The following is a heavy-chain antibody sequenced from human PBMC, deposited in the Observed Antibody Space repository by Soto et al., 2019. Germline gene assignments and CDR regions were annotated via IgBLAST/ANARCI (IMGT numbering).Heavy chain of an antibody. CDR2: IYYSGST. CDR1: GGSISSGGSY. J-gene: IGHJ4*02. V-gene: IGHV4-31*03. Sequence: QVQLQESGPGLVKPSQTLSLTCTVSGGSISSGGSYWSWIRQHPGRGLEWIGYIYYSGSTYYNPSLKSRVTISVDTSKNQFSLKLSSVTAADTAVYYCASNRGAARPPIDYWGQGTLVTVSS. CDR3: ASNRGAARPPIDY. D-gene: IGHD6-6*01.